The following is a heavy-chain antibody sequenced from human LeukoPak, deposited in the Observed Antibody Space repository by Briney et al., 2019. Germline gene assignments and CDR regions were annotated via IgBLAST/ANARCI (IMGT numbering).Heavy chain of an antibody. Sequence: GGSLRLSCTASGFTFSSYAMSWVRQAPGKGLEWVSAISGSGGSTYYADSVKGRFTISRDNSKNTLYLQMNSLRAEDTAVYYCAKDSQGYSYGYFAFDIWGQGTMVTVSS. D-gene: IGHD5-18*01. CDR2: ISGSGGST. CDR3: AKDSQGYSYGYFAFDI. V-gene: IGHV3-23*01. CDR1: GFTFSSYA. J-gene: IGHJ3*02.